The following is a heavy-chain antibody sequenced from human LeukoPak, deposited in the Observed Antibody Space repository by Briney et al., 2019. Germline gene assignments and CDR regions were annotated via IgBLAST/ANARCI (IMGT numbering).Heavy chain of an antibody. CDR3: ARPGGSYWSSFDY. Sequence: SSETLSLTCTVSGVSVSSGSYLWSWIRQPPGKELEVMGYIENRGSTYYNPSLKSRVTISVDTSKNQFSLKLSSVTAADTAVYYCARPGGSYWSSFDYWGQGTLVTVSS. CDR2: IENRGST. D-gene: IGHD1-26*01. J-gene: IGHJ4*02. V-gene: IGHV4-61*01. CDR1: GVSVSSGSYL.